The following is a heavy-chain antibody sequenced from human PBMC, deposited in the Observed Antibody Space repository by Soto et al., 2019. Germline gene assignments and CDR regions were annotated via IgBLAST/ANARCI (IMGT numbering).Heavy chain of an antibody. Sequence: GGYLRLSCAASGFIFSSYWMTWVRQAPGKGLGWVANVNPDGSEKYYVDSLKGRFFISRDTAKNSLYLQMDSLRAEDTALYYCTRGTIATPGIDYWGQGTLVTVSS. CDR1: GFIFSSYW. CDR2: VNPDGSEK. J-gene: IGHJ4*02. D-gene: IGHD1-1*01. V-gene: IGHV3-7*01. CDR3: TRGTIATPGIDY.